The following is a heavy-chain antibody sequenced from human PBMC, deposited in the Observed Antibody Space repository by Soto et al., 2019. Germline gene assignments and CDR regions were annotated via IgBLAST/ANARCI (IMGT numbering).Heavy chain of an antibody. J-gene: IGHJ6*02. D-gene: IGHD3-3*01. CDR2: IYYSGST. V-gene: IGHV4-39*01. CDR3: ASARPPLEWLLNSYYYYGMDV. Sequence: SETLSLTCTVSGGSISSSSYYWGWIRQPPGKGLEWIGSIYYSGSTYYNPSLKSRVTISVDTSKNQFSLKLSSVTAADTAVYYCASARPPLEWLLNSYYYYGMDVWRQGTTVTVSS. CDR1: GGSISSSSYY.